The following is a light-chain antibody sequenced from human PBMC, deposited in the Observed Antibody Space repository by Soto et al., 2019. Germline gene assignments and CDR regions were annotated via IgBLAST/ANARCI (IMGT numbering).Light chain of an antibody. V-gene: IGKV1-5*03. Sequence: DIQMTQSPSTLSASVGDRVTITCRASQTINNWLAWYQQKPGKAPKLLISKASTLESGVPPRFSGSESGTQFTLTLSSLQPDDFGIYYCQQYNGSPVTFGGGTRVEIK. J-gene: IGKJ4*02. CDR2: KAS. CDR1: QTINNW. CDR3: QQYNGSPVT.